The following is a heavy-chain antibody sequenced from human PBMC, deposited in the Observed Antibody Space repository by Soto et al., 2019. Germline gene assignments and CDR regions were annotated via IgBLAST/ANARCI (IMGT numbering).Heavy chain of an antibody. CDR1: GGSISSGEYY. CDR3: ARTSLTIFGPSNDYYGMGV. V-gene: IGHV4-30-4*01. CDR2: ISYSGST. Sequence: PSETLSLTCTVSGGSISSGEYYWTWIRQPPGKGLEWIGYISYSGSTHYSPSLKSRVSITVDTSKNQFSLNLASVSAEDTAVYYCARTSLTIFGPSNDYYGMGVCGLGTTVTVSS. J-gene: IGHJ6*02. D-gene: IGHD3-3*01.